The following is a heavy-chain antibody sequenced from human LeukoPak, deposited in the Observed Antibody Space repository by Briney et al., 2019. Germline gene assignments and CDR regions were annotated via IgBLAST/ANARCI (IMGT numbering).Heavy chain of an antibody. CDR1: GFTFDDYA. J-gene: IGHJ4*02. Sequence: GRSLRLSYAASGFTFDDYAMHWVRQAPGEGLEWVSGISWNSGSIGYADSVKGRFTISRDNAKNSLYLQMNSLRAEDTALYYCAKGGAAGKFPADYWGQGTLVTVSS. V-gene: IGHV3-9*01. D-gene: IGHD6-13*01. CDR3: AKGGAAGKFPADY. CDR2: ISWNSGSI.